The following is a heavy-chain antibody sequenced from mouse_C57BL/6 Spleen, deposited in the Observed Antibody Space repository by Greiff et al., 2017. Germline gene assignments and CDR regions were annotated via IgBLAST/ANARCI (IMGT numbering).Heavy chain of an antibody. CDR3: ARGGDYAMDY. V-gene: IGHV1-50*01. J-gene: IGHJ4*01. Sequence: QVQLQQPGAELVKPGASVTLSCKASGYTFTSYWMQWVKQRPGQGLEWIGEIDPSDSYTNYNQKFKGKATLTVDTSSSTAYMQLSSLTSEDAAVYYCARGGDYAMDYWGQGTAVTVSS. CDR2: IDPSDSYT. CDR1: GYTFTSYW.